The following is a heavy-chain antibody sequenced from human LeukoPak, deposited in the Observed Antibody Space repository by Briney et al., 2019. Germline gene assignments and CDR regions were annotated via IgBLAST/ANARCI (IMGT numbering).Heavy chain of an antibody. J-gene: IGHJ4*02. CDR3: ARGTASAMFGVVPNDY. V-gene: IGHV3-21*01. D-gene: IGHD3-3*01. CDR2: ISSSSSYI. Sequence: GGSLRLSCAASGFTFRTYSMNWVRQAPGKGLEWVSSISSSSSYIYYADSVKGRFTISRDNAKNSLYLQMSSLRAEDTAVYYCARGTASAMFGVVPNDYWGQGTLVTVSS. CDR1: GFTFRTYS.